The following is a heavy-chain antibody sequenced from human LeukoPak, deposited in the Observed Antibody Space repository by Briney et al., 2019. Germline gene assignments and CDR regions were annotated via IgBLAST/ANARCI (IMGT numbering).Heavy chain of an antibody. CDR2: IYHSGST. V-gene: IGHV4-30-2*01. CDR1: GGSLSSGGYC. Sequence: SETLSLTCAVSGGSLSSGGYCWGWVRQPPGTGLEWVGYIYHSGSTYYNPSLKSRVTISVDRSKNQFSLKLSSVTAADTAVYYCARRLITFGGVIVDYWGQGTLVTVSS. J-gene: IGHJ4*02. CDR3: ARRLITFGGVIVDY. D-gene: IGHD3-16*02.